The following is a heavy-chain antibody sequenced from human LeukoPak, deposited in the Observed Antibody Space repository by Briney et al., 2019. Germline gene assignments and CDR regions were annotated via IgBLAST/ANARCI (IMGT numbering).Heavy chain of an antibody. Sequence: GGSLRLSCAASGFTFSSYSMNWVRQAPGKGLEWASSISSSSSYIYYADSVKGRFTISRDNAKNSLYLQMNSLRAEDTAVYYCARAGGLWFGPYYFDYWGQGTLVTVSS. V-gene: IGHV3-21*04. CDR3: ARAGGLWFGPYYFDY. D-gene: IGHD3-10*01. J-gene: IGHJ4*02. CDR1: GFTFSSYS. CDR2: ISSSSSYI.